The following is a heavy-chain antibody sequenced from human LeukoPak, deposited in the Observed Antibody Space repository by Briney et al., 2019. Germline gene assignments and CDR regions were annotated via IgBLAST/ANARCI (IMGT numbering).Heavy chain of an antibody. CDR2: INHSGST. CDR3: ARPNILTGYYP. V-gene: IGHV4-34*01. D-gene: IGHD3-9*01. Sequence: KPSETLSLTCAVYGGSFSGYYWSWIRQPPGKGLEWIGEINHSGSTNYNPPLKSRVTISVDTSKNQFSLKLSSVTAADTAVYYCARPNILTGYYPWGQGTLVTVSS. CDR1: GGSFSGYY. J-gene: IGHJ4*02.